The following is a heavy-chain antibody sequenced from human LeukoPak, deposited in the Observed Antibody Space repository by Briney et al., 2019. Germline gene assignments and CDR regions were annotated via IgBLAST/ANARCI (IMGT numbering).Heavy chain of an antibody. Sequence: PGGSLRLSCAASGFTFSIYVMTWVRQAPGKGLEWVSAIYGSGETTYYADSVKGRLTVSRDNSKNTLYLQMNGLRVEDTAVYYCVKAGLNADIILNSWGQGTLVTVSS. V-gene: IGHV3-23*01. CDR1: GFTFSIYV. CDR2: IYGSGETT. CDR3: VKAGLNADIILNS. J-gene: IGHJ4*02. D-gene: IGHD4-23*01.